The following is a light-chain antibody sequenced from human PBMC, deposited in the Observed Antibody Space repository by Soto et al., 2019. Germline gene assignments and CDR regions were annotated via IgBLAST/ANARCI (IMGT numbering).Light chain of an antibody. V-gene: IGLV4-69*01. CDR2: LNSDGSH. J-gene: IGLJ3*02. CDR1: SGHSSYA. CDR3: QTWGTGIQV. Sequence: QAVLTQSPSASASLGASVKLTCTLSSGHSSYAIAWHQQQPEKGPRYLMKLNSDGSHSKGDGIPDRFSGSSSGAVRYLTISSLHSEDAADYSCQTWGTGIQVFGGGTKVTVL.